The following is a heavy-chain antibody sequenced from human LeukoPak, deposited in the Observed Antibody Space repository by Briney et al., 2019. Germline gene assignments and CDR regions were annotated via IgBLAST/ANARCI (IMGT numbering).Heavy chain of an antibody. CDR3: ARWQRMLGFYYFDY. D-gene: IGHD6-25*01. J-gene: IGHJ4*02. CDR1: GGTFSSYS. CDR2: IIPIFGTA. V-gene: IGHV1-69*13. Sequence: GASVKVSCKASGGTFSSYSITWVRQAPGQGLEWMGGIIPIFGTANYAQKFQGRVTITADESTSTAYMELSNLRSEDTAVYYCARWQRMLGFYYFDYWGQGTLVTVSS.